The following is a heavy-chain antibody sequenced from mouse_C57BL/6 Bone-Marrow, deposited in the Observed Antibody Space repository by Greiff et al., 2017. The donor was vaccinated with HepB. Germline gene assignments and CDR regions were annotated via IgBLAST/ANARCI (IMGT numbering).Heavy chain of an antibody. CDR2: IDLENGDT. CDR1: GFNIKDDY. J-gene: IGHJ3*01. D-gene: IGHD2-4*01. Sequence: EVKLQESGAELVRPGASVKLSCTASGFNIKDDYMHWVKQRPEQGLEWIGWIDLENGDTEYASKFQGKATITADTSSNTAYLQLSSLTSEDTAVYYCTTDDYGFAYWGQGTLVTVSA. V-gene: IGHV14-4*01. CDR3: TTDDYGFAY.